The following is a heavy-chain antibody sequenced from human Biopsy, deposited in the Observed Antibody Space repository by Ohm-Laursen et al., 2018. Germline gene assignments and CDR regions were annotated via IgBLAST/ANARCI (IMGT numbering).Heavy chain of an antibody. CDR2: IVVGSGHT. CDR1: GFTFSSPA. V-gene: IGHV1-58*01. J-gene: IGHJ6*02. Sequence: SVKVSCKASGFTFSSPAVQWVRQARGQRLEWIGWIVVGSGHTNYAQKFQERVTITRDMSTSTAYMELTSLRSEDTAVYYCAATSTLYYYYYAMDVWDQGTTITVSS. CDR3: AATSTLYYYYYAMDV.